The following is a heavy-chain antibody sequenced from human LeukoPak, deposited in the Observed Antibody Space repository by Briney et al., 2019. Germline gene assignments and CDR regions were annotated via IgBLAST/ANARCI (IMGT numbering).Heavy chain of an antibody. D-gene: IGHD1-26*01. Sequence: GGSLRLSCAASVFIFSNYGMHWVRQAPGKGLEGVAVISYDGSNKYFADSVKGRFTISRENSKNTLYLQMNSLRVEDTAMYYCAKGMNQYSGSFYGLDYWGEGSLVTLS. CDR1: VFIFSNYG. V-gene: IGHV3-30*18. CDR3: AKGMNQYSGSFYGLDY. CDR2: ISYDGSNK. J-gene: IGHJ4*02.